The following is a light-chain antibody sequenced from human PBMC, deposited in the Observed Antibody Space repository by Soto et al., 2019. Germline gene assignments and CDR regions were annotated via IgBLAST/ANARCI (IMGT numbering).Light chain of an antibody. J-gene: IGLJ1*01. CDR1: SSDVGSYNY. CDR3: SSYTSGSTLDV. CDR2: ASS. V-gene: IGLV2-14*01. Sequence: QSVLTQPASVSGSPGQSITVSCTGTSSDVGSYNYVSWYQHHPGKAPRLMIYASSNRPSGVSHRFSGSRSGNTASLTISGLQAEDEADYYCSSYTSGSTLDVFGTGTKLTGL.